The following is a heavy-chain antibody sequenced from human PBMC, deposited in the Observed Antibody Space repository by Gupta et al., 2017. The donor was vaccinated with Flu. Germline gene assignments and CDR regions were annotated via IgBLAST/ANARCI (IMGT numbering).Heavy chain of an antibody. CDR3: ARGIVELDYCSSTSCSWEEYYFDY. D-gene: IGHD2-2*01. V-gene: IGHV1-69*01. CDR1: GGTFSSYA. J-gene: IGHJ4*02. CDR2: IIPIFGTS. Sequence: QVQLVQSGAEVKKPGSAVKVSCKASGGTFSSYAISWGRQPPGQGLEWGGGIIPIFGTSNYAQKFQGRVTITADESTSTAYMELSSLRSEDTAVYYCARGIVELDYCSSTSCSWEEYYFDYWGQGTLVTVSS.